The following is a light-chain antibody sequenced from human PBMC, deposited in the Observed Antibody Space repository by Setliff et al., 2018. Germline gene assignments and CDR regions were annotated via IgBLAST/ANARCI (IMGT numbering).Light chain of an antibody. CDR2: DVS. Sequence: QSALTQPASVSGSPGQSITISCTGTSSDVGGYNYVSWYQQHPGKAPKLMIYDVSNRPSGVSNRFSGSKPGNTASLTISGLQAEDEADYYCSSYTSSSTLPVFGGGTKVTVL. CDR3: SSYTSSSTLPV. V-gene: IGLV2-14*03. J-gene: IGLJ3*02. CDR1: SSDVGGYNY.